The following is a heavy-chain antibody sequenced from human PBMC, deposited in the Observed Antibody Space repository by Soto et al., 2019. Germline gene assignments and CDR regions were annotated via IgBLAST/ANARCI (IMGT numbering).Heavy chain of an antibody. CDR2: IWYDGSNK. J-gene: IGHJ4*02. CDR3: ARDLDGSPGDY. Sequence: GGSLRLSCAASGFTFSSYGMHWVRQAPGKGLEWVAVIWYDGSNKYYADSVKGRFTISRDNSKNTLYLQMNSLRAEDTAVYYCARDLDGSPGDYWGQGTLVTVSS. V-gene: IGHV3-33*01. D-gene: IGHD1-26*01. CDR1: GFTFSSYG.